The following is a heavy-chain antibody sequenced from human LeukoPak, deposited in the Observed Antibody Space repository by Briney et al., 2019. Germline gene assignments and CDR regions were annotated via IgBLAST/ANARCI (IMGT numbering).Heavy chain of an antibody. Sequence: ASVKVSCKASGYTFTSYYMHWVRQSPGQGLEWMGIINPSGGSTSYAQKFQGRVTMTRDMSTSTVYMELSSLRSEDTAVYYCARESHNRSITMVRGVMDPWGQGTLVTVSS. CDR3: ARESHNRSITMVRGVMDP. CDR2: INPSGGST. J-gene: IGHJ5*02. V-gene: IGHV1-46*01. D-gene: IGHD3-10*01. CDR1: GYTFTSYY.